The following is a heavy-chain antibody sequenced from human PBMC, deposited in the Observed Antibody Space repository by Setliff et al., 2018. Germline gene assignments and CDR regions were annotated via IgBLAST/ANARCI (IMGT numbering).Heavy chain of an antibody. CDR2: MNPNSGNT. J-gene: IGHJ3*02. CDR1: GGTFSHYA. Sequence: ASVKVSCKASGGTFSHYAINWVRQATGQGLEWMGWMNPNSGNTGYAQKFQGRVTMTRNTSISTAYMELSSLRSEDTAVYYCARDPGSGWYDQDAFDIWGQGTMVTVSS. CDR3: ARDPGSGWYDQDAFDI. V-gene: IGHV1-8*01. D-gene: IGHD6-19*01.